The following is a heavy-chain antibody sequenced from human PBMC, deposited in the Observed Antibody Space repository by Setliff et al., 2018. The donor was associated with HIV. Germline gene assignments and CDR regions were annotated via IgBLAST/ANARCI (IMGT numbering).Heavy chain of an antibody. CDR1: AYSIRNGYY. CDR3: ARETIRSGHPSEAGFDF. J-gene: IGHJ4*02. CDR2: LYYDGNT. Sequence: SETLSLTCTVSAYSIRNGYYWGWIRQSPGKGLEWVGTLYYDGNTYYNPSLKSRVTMSVDTSKNQFSLNLNSVTAADTAVYYCARETIRSGHPSEAGFDFWGQGALVTVS. D-gene: IGHD6-19*01. V-gene: IGHV4-38-2*02.